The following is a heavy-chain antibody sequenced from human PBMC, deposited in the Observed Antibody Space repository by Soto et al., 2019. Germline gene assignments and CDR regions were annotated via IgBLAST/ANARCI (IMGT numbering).Heavy chain of an antibody. D-gene: IGHD3-10*01. CDR3: ARDRIVRVMVRGVVSVYYYGMDV. CDR2: INPSGGST. Sequence: VASVKVSCKASGYTFTSYSMHWVRQAPGQGLEWMGIINPSGGSTSYAQKFQGRVTMTRDTSTSTVYMELSSLRSEDTAVYYCARDRIVRVMVRGVVSVYYYGMDVWGQGTTVTVSS. J-gene: IGHJ6*02. V-gene: IGHV1-46*01. CDR1: GYTFTSYS.